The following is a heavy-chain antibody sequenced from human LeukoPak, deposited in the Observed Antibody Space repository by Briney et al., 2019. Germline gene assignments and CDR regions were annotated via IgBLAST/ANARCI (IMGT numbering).Heavy chain of an antibody. Sequence: SGGPLRLSCAASEFTFSIYGMHWVRQAPGKGLEWVAVISFDGGNKVYADSVKGRVTISRDNSKNTLSLQMNSLRAEDTAVYYCAKEKGSGSYYNYQYGMDVWGQGTTVTVSS. CDR2: ISFDGGNK. J-gene: IGHJ6*02. CDR1: EFTFSIYG. D-gene: IGHD3-10*01. CDR3: AKEKGSGSYYNYQYGMDV. V-gene: IGHV3-30*18.